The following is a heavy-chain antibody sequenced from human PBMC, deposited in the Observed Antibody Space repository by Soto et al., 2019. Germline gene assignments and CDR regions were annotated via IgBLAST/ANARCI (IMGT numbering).Heavy chain of an antibody. J-gene: IGHJ1*01. Sequence: GGSLRLSCAASGFTFSSYSMNWVRQAPGKGLEWVSSISSSSSYIYYADSVKGRFTISRDNAKNSLYLQMNSLRAEDTAVYYCARTLPLPGYGSSTSCYFQHWGQGTLVTFSS. CDR2: ISSSSSYI. D-gene: IGHD2-2*03. CDR3: ARTLPLPGYGSSTSCYFQH. V-gene: IGHV3-21*01. CDR1: GFTFSSYS.